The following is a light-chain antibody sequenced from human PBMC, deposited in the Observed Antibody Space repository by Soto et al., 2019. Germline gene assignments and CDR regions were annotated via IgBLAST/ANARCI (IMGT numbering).Light chain of an antibody. CDR3: LQRSVWPWT. CDR2: DVF. CDR1: QSVGNN. V-gene: IGKV3-11*01. J-gene: IGKJ1*01. Sequence: IVLTQSPATLSLSPGERATLSCRASQSVGNNLAWYQQKPGQAPRLLIYDVFNRATGIPASFSGSGSGTDFTLTIISLEPEDFAVYYCLQRSVWPWTFGQGTKVEVK.